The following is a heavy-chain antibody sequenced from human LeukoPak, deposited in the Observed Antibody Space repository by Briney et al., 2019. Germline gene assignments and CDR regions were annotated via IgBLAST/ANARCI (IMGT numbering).Heavy chain of an antibody. CDR1: GFTFSSYA. CDR2: ISGSGGST. Sequence: GGSLRLSCAASGFTFSSYAMSWVRQAPGKGLEWVSAISGSGGSTYYADSVKGRFTISRDNSKNTLYLQMNSLRAEDTAVYYCAKDRAAYYYDSSGYFDYWGQGTLVTVSS. V-gene: IGHV3-23*01. CDR3: AKDRAAYYYDSSGYFDY. J-gene: IGHJ4*02. D-gene: IGHD3-22*01.